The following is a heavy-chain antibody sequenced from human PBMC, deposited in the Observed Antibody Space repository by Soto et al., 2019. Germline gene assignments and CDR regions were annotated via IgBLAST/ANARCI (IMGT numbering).Heavy chain of an antibody. CDR1: GGSISSSIYY. CDR2: IYYSGNT. Sequence: SETLSLTCTVSGGSISSSIYYWGWIRQPPGKGLEWIGSIYYSGNTYYNPSLKSRVTISVDTSKNQFSLRLISVTAADTAKYFCAREGNLGRWLQPLDFWGQGTLVTVSS. J-gene: IGHJ4*02. CDR3: AREGNLGRWLQPLDF. V-gene: IGHV4-39*07. D-gene: IGHD5-12*01.